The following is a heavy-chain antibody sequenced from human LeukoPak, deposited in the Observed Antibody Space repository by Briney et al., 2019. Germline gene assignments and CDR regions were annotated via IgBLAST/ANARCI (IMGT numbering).Heavy chain of an antibody. J-gene: IGHJ4*02. CDR3: ARGGRELLPFDY. V-gene: IGHV1-69*05. CDR2: IIPIFGTA. Sequence: ASVKVSCKASGGTFSSYAISWVRQAPGQGLEWMGGIIPIFGTANYAQKFQGRVTITTDESTSTAYMELSSLRSEDTAVYYCARGGRELLPFDYWGQGTLVTVSS. CDR1: GGTFSSYA. D-gene: IGHD1-26*01.